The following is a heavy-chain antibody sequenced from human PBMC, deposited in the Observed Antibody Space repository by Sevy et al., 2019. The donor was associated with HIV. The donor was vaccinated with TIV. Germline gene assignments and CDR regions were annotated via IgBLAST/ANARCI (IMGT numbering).Heavy chain of an antibody. J-gene: IGHJ4*02. CDR3: AREGCTRPNDY. V-gene: IGHV3-23*01. D-gene: IGHD2-8*01. Sequence: GGSLRLSCAVSGFNFNIYSMSWVRQAPGKGLEWVSTLSFGCGKINYADSVKGRFIISRDDSKNTLYLQMNSLGAEDTAVYFCAREGCTRPNDYWGQGTLFTVSS. CDR1: GFNFNIYS. CDR2: LSFGCGKI.